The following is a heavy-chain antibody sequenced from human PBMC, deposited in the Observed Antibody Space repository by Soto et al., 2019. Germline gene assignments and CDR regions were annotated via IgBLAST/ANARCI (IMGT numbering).Heavy chain of an antibody. D-gene: IGHD2-2*01. J-gene: IGHJ6*03. CDR2: IYPCDSDT. Sequence: GESLKISCKGSVYSFTSYWIGWVRQMPGKGLEWKGIIYPCDSDTRYSPSFQGQVTISADKSISTAYLQWSSLKASEHAMYYCGRIGVDCSSTSCAHYYYYCYMDVWGKGTTVTVSS. CDR3: GRIGVDCSSTSCAHYYYYCYMDV. V-gene: IGHV5-51*01. CDR1: VYSFTSYW.